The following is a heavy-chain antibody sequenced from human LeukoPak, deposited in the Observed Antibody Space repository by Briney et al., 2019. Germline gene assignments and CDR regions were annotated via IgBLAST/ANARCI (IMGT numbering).Heavy chain of an antibody. V-gene: IGHV4-59*01. CDR2: INYSGST. CDR3: ARGWGEKGRCRGGTCNNPEFDY. CDR1: GGSISSYY. J-gene: IGHJ4*02. D-gene: IGHD2-15*01. Sequence: SETLSLTCTVSGGSISSYYWSWIRQPPGKGLEWIGYINYSGSTNYNPSLKSRVTMSVDTSKNQFSLKLSSVTAADTAVYYCARGWGEKGRCRGGTCNNPEFDYWGQGTLVTVSS.